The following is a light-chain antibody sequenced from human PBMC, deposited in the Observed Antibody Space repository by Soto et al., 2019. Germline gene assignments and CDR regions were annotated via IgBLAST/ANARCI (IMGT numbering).Light chain of an antibody. CDR2: DAS. CDR1: ESIRTW. CDR3: QQYNNYTRT. J-gene: IGKJ1*01. V-gene: IGKV1-5*01. Sequence: DIQMTQSPSSLSASVGDRVTITCRASESIRTWLAWYQHKPGKAPKFXIYDASRLESGVPSRFSGSGAGTEFTLTISNLQPDDFATDFCQQYNNYTRTFGQGTKVDIK.